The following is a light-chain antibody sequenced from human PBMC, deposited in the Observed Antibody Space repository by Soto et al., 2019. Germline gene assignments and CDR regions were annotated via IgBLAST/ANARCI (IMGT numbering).Light chain of an antibody. Sequence: QSALTQPASVSGSPGQSITISCTGISSDVGGYNYVSWYQQHPGKAPKLMIYDVSNRPSGVSNRFSGSKSGNTASLSISGLQAEDEADYYCCSYRSRSRCGFGTGTKLTVL. J-gene: IGLJ1*01. CDR2: DVS. V-gene: IGLV2-14*01. CDR1: SSDVGGYNY. CDR3: CSYRSRSRCG.